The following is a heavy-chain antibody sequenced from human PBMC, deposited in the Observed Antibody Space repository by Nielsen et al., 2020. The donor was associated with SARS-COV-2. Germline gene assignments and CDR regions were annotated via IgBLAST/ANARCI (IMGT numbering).Heavy chain of an antibody. D-gene: IGHD2-15*01. J-gene: IGHJ6*02. V-gene: IGHV3-33*01. Sequence: VRQAPGKGLEWVAVIWYDGSNKYYADSVKGRFTISRDNSKNTLYLQMNSLRAEDTAVYYCARDILEDIVVVVAATPYYGMDVWGQGTTVTVSS. CDR2: IWYDGSNK. CDR3: ARDILEDIVVVVAATPYYGMDV.